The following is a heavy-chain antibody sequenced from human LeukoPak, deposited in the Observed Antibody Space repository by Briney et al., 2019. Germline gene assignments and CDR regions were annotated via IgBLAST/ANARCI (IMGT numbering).Heavy chain of an antibody. CDR1: GYSFSNYW. D-gene: IGHD2-15*01. Sequence: GESLKISCKASGYSFSNYWIGWVRQMSGKGLEWMGIIHLSDSDTRYSPSFQGQVTISADKSISTAYLQWSSLKASDTAIYYCARHLRHCSGGSCYSNYFDYWGQGTLVTVSS. J-gene: IGHJ4*02. V-gene: IGHV5-51*01. CDR3: ARHLRHCSGGSCYSNYFDY. CDR2: IHLSDSDT.